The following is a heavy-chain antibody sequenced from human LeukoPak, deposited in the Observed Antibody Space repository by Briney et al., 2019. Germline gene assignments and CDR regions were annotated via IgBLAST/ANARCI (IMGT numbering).Heavy chain of an antibody. J-gene: IGHJ6*03. D-gene: IGHD6-19*01. Sequence: PGGALRLSCAASGCTFSSYAMSWVRQAAGKGLEGVSAISGSGGSTYYADSVKGRFTISRDNSKNTLYLQMNSLRAEDTAVYYCAKPPKAAVAGMVVDYYYYMDVWGKGTTVTVSS. V-gene: IGHV3-23*01. CDR3: AKPPKAAVAGMVVDYYYYMDV. CDR1: GCTFSSYA. CDR2: ISGSGGST.